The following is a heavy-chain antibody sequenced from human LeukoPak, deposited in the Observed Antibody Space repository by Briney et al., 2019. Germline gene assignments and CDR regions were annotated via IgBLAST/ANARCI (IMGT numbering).Heavy chain of an antibody. D-gene: IGHD2-2*01. CDR1: GYTFTSYD. CDR2: MNPNSGNT. CDR3: ARAIRRAAMPDFDY. Sequence: ASVKVSCKASGYTFTSYDINWVRQATGQGLEWMGWMNPNSGNTGYAQKFQGRVTMTRDTSISTAYMELSRLRSDDTAVYYCARAIRRAAMPDFDYWGQGTLVTVSS. J-gene: IGHJ4*02. V-gene: IGHV1-8*01.